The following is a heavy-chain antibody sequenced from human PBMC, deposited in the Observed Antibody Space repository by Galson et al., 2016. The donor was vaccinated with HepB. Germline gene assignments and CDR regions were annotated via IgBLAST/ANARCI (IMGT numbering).Heavy chain of an antibody. D-gene: IGHD6-25*01. Sequence: TLSLTCTVFGGSIGSSSYYWNWIRQHPGKGLEWVRSIYYTGSTYYNPSLKSRLTISVEPSKSQFSLKLTSVTAADTAVYYCVREFSGSWYDSWGQGTLVTVSS. J-gene: IGHJ5*01. CDR3: VREFSGSWYDS. V-gene: IGHV4-31*03. CDR1: GGSIGSSSYY. CDR2: IYYTGST.